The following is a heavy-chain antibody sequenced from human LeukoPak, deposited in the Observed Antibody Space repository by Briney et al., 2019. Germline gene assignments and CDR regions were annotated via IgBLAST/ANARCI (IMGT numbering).Heavy chain of an antibody. Sequence: SETLSVTCTVSGGSISSYYWSWIRQPPGKGLEWIGYIYYSGSTSYNPSLKSRVTISVDTSKNQFSLKLSSVTAADTAVYYCARGGSWTLDYWGQGTLVTVSS. CDR3: ARGGSWTLDY. V-gene: IGHV4-59*01. CDR2: IYYSGST. CDR1: GGSISSYY. D-gene: IGHD6-13*01. J-gene: IGHJ4*02.